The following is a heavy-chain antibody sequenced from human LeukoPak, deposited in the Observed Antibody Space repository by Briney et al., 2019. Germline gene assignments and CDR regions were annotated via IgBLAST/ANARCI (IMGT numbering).Heavy chain of an antibody. V-gene: IGHV4-59*01. Sequence: PSETLSLTCSVSGASISSYYWSWIRQPPGKELERIGYIHYSGSTNHNPSLKSRVTISLDTSKNQFSLKLSSVTAADTAVYYCARVHSNIWSFDYWGQGTLVTVSS. D-gene: IGHD6-13*01. CDR3: ARVHSNIWSFDY. J-gene: IGHJ4*02. CDR2: IHYSGST. CDR1: GASISSYY.